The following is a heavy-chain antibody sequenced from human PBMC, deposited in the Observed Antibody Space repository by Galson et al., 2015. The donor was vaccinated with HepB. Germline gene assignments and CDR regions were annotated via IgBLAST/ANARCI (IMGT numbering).Heavy chain of an antibody. CDR2: IYSGGST. CDR1: GFTVSSNY. J-gene: IGHJ4*02. Sequence: SLRLSCAASGFTVSSNYMSWVRQAPGKGLEWVSVIYSGGSTFYADSVRGRFTISRDSSNNTLYLQMNSLRAEDTAVYYCTRAFGDYWGQGALVTVSS. V-gene: IGHV3-53*01. D-gene: IGHD3-10*01. CDR3: TRAFGDY.